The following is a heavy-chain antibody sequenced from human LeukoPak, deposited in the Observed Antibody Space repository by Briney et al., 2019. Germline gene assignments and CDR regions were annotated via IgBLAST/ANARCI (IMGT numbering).Heavy chain of an antibody. CDR2: IYYSGST. V-gene: IGHV4-59*01. Sequence: SETLSLTCAVYGGSFSGYYWTWIRQPPRKGLEWIGYIYYSGSTNYNPSLKSRVTISVDTSKNQFSLKLSSVTAADTAVYYCARSGSRYYYYGMDVWGQGTTVTVSS. J-gene: IGHJ6*02. CDR3: ARSGSRYYYYGMDV. D-gene: IGHD1-14*01. CDR1: GGSFSGYY.